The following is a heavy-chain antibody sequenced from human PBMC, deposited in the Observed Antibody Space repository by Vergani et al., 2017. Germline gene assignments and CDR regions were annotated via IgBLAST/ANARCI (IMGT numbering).Heavy chain of an antibody. D-gene: IGHD3-9*01. Sequence: QLHLQESGPGLVKPSETLSLTCTVSGGSITSSSYYWGWIRQPPRKGLEWIGNIYHSGGAYYNPSLKGRVTISVDTSKNQFSLEVTSVTAAYTAIYFCARTESFILRYFHWALWGQGTLVTVSS. V-gene: IGHV4-39*01. CDR3: ARTESFILRYFHWAL. CDR2: IYHSGGA. J-gene: IGHJ4*02. CDR1: GGSITSSSYY.